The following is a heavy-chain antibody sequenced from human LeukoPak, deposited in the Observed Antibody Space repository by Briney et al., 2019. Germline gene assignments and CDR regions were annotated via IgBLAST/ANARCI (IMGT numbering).Heavy chain of an antibody. CDR1: EFTFSFYW. Sequence: GGSLRLSCVASEFTFSFYWMQWVRQVPGKGLVWVSRINPGGSTTTYADSVQGRFTISRDNSKNTLYLQMNSLRAEDTAVYYCAKAYFDYWGQGTLVTVSS. J-gene: IGHJ4*02. V-gene: IGHV3-74*01. CDR3: AKAYFDY. CDR2: INPGGSTT.